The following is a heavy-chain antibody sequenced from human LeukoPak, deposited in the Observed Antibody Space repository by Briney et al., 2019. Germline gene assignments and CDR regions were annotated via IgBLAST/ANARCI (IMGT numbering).Heavy chain of an antibody. CDR1: GYTFSSYD. D-gene: IGHD6-6*01. Sequence: ASVKVSCKASGYTFSSYDINWVRQATGQGLEWMGWMNPNSGNTAYAQKFQGRVTMSRDTSISTAYMELSRLRSEDTAVYYCARLPKYSRPLDYWDQGTLVTVSS. J-gene: IGHJ4*02. CDR2: MNPNSGNT. CDR3: ARLPKYSRPLDY. V-gene: IGHV1-8*02.